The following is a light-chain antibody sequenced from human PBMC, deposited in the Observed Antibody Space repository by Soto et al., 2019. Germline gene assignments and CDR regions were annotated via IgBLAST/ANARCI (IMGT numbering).Light chain of an antibody. CDR2: DVS. Sequence: EIVLTQSPATLSLSPGARGPLSCRACESVTNYLAGYPQKPGQAPRLLVYDVSNRATGIPARFSGGGSGTDFTLTISSLQSEDFAVYYCQQRSNWPWTFGQGTKVDIK. CDR1: ESVTNY. J-gene: IGKJ1*01. V-gene: IGKV3-11*01. CDR3: QQRSNWPWT.